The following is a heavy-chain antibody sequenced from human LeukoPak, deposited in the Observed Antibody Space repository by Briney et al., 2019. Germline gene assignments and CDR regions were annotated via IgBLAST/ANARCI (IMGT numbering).Heavy chain of an antibody. Sequence: ASVKVSCKASGYTFTGHYMHWGRQAPGQGLEWMGWINPNNGGTNYAQKFQGRVTMTRDTSISTTYMEVSRLRSDDTAVYYCARSKLGDDWFDPWGQGTLVTVSS. V-gene: IGHV1-2*02. CDR1: GYTFTGHY. D-gene: IGHD3-16*01. CDR3: ARSKLGDDWFDP. J-gene: IGHJ5*02. CDR2: INPNNGGT.